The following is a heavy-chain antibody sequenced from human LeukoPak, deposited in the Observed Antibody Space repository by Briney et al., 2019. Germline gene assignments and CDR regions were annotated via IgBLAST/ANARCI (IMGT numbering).Heavy chain of an antibody. D-gene: IGHD2/OR15-2a*01. V-gene: IGHV3-48*01. Sequence: GGSLRLSCGASGITFSSYSMNWVRQAPGKGLEWVSYVSSSGSTKYYADSVKGRFTISRDNARNSLYLQMNSLRAEDTAVYFCARGGLSIMGYWGQGTLVTVSS. CDR3: ARGGLSIMGY. J-gene: IGHJ4*02. CDR1: GITFSSYS. CDR2: VSSSGSTK.